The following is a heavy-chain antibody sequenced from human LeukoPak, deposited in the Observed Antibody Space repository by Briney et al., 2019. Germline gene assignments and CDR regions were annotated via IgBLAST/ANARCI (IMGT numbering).Heavy chain of an antibody. CDR1: GDSITSYY. J-gene: IGHJ4*02. D-gene: IGHD2-15*01. V-gene: IGHV4-59*01. CDR3: ARHNSYLVSAAYDY. Sequence: SETLSLTCTVSGDSITSYYWTWIRQPPGKGLEWIGYVHHSGSTNDNPSLKSRLTISVDTSKNQFSLKLTSVSAADTAVYYCARHNSYLVSAAYDYWGQGALVTVSS. CDR2: VHHSGST.